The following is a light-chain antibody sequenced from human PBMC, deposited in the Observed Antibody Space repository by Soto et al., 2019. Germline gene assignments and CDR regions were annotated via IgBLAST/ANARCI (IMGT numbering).Light chain of an antibody. J-gene: IGLJ3*02. CDR3: CSYLGTYVWV. V-gene: IGLV2-23*02. Sequence: QSAPTQPASVSGSPGQSITISCTRGSRDVGSYNHVSWYQQYPGKAPKLMIYEVTKRTSGVSNRFSGSKSGNTASLTISGLQAEDEADYYCCSYLGTYVWVFGGGTTLTVL. CDR1: SRDVGSYNH. CDR2: EVT.